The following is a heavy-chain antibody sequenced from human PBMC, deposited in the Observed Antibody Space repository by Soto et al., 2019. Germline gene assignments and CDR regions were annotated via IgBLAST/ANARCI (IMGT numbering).Heavy chain of an antibody. CDR3: AKDRVWRGYRTEYYFDY. Sequence: GGSLRLSCAASGFTFSSYAMSWVRQAPGKGLEWVSAISGSGGSTYYADSVKGRFTISRDNSKNTLYLQMNSLRAEDTAVYYCAKDRVWRGYRTEYYFDYWGQGTLVTVSS. J-gene: IGHJ4*02. CDR1: GFTFSSYA. D-gene: IGHD1-1*01. V-gene: IGHV3-23*01. CDR2: ISGSGGST.